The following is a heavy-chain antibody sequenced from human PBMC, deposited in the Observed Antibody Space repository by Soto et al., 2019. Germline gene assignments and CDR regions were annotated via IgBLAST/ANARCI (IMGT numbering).Heavy chain of an antibody. CDR3: ARERLGLGGAFDI. CDR1: GYTFTGYY. V-gene: IGHV1-2*04. J-gene: IGHJ3*02. Sequence: GASVKVSCKASGYTFTGYYMHWVRQAPGQGLEWMGWINPNSGGTNYAQKFQGWVTMTRDTSISTAYVELSRLRSDDTAVYYCARERLGLGGAFDIWGQGTMVTVSS. D-gene: IGHD3-16*01. CDR2: INPNSGGT.